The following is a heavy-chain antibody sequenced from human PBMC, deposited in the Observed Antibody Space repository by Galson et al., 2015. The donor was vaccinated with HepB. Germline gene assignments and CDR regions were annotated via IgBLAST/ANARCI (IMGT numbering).Heavy chain of an antibody. CDR2: IYWDDDK. J-gene: IGHJ3*02. V-gene: IGHV2-5*02. Sequence: PALVKPTQTLTLTCTFSGFSLSTSGVGVGWIRQPPGKALEWLALIYWDDDKRYSPSLKSRLTITKDTSKNQVVLTMTNMDPVDTATYYCAHSRSSNVLRYFDWLPDAFDIWGQGTMVTVSS. CDR1: GFSLSTSGVG. D-gene: IGHD3-9*01. CDR3: AHSRSSNVLRYFDWLPDAFDI.